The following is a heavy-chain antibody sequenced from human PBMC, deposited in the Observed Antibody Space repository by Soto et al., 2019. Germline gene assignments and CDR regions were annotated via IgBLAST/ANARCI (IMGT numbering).Heavy chain of an antibody. J-gene: IGHJ4*02. Sequence: GGSLRLSCAASGFTFNTFTMTWVRQAPGKGLEWVSSVSGSGVTTKYPDPVKGRFTISRDNSKNTLFLQLNTLTAEDTAVYYCVRNSDYDFWSGFLYWGQGAQVTVSS. V-gene: IGHV3-23*01. CDR3: VRNSDYDFWSGFLY. CDR1: GFTFNTFT. CDR2: VSGSGVTT. D-gene: IGHD3-3*01.